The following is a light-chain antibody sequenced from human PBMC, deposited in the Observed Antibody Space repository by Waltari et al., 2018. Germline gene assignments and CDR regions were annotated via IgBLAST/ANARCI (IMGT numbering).Light chain of an antibody. CDR3: CSYTSSSTWV. CDR2: DVS. V-gene: IGLV2-14*01. Sequence: QSALTQPATVSGSPGQSITISCTGTSSEVGGYNYVSWYQQHPGKAPTVMIYDVSKPPSGVSNRFTGSKSGNTASLTISELQADDEADYDCCSYTSSSTWVFGGGTKLTVL. J-gene: IGLJ3*02. CDR1: SSEVGGYNY.